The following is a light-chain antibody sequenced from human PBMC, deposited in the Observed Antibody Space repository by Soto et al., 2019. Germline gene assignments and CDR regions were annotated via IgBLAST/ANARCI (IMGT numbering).Light chain of an antibody. V-gene: IGKV1-27*01. CDR1: QGISNY. J-gene: IGKJ4*01. CDR2: AAS. Sequence: DIQMTQSPSSLSASVGDRVTITCRASQGISNYLAWYQQIPGKVPKLLISAASTLQSVVPPRFSGSGSGTDFTLTISSLQPEDVATYYCQKYTNVPAFGGGTKVEIK. CDR3: QKYTNVPA.